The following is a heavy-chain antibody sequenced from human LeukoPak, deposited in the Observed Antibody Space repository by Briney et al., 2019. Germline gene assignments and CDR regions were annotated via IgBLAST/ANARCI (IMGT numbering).Heavy chain of an antibody. J-gene: IGHJ3*02. CDR2: IKQDGSEK. D-gene: IGHD3-16*02. CDR3: ARIGYDYVWGSYRYSAFDI. Sequence: PGGSLRLSCAASGFTFSSYWMSWVRQAPGKGLEWVANIKQDGSEKYYVDSVKGRFTISRDNAKNSLYLQMNSLRAEDTAVYYWARIGYDYVWGSYRYSAFDIWGQGTMVTVSS. CDR1: GFTFSSYW. V-gene: IGHV3-7*01.